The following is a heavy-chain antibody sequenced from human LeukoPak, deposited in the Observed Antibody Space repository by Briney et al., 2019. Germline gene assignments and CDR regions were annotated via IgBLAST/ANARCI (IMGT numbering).Heavy chain of an antibody. D-gene: IGHD3-16*02. CDR3: ARDPRMITFGGVIVRFDY. Sequence: SETLSLTCTVSGGSISSSSYYWGWIRQPPGKGLEWIGSIYYSGSTYYNPSLKSRVTISVDTSKNQFSLKLSSVTAADTAVYYCARDPRMITFGGVIVRFDYWGQGTLVTVSS. CDR1: GGSISSSSYY. J-gene: IGHJ4*02. CDR2: IYYSGST. V-gene: IGHV4-39*07.